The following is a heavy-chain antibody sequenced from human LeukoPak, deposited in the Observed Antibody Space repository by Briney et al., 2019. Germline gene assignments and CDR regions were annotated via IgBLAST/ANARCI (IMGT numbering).Heavy chain of an antibody. CDR2: ISGSGGST. V-gene: IGHV3-23*01. J-gene: IGHJ6*03. Sequence: GGSLRLSCAASGFTFSSYAMSWVRQAPGKGLEWVSAISGSGGSTYYADSVKGRFTISRDNSKNTLYLQMNSLRAEDTAVYYCARAVVVPLYYYYMDVWGKGTTVTVSS. D-gene: IGHD2-2*01. CDR3: ARAVVVPLYYYYMDV. CDR1: GFTFSSYA.